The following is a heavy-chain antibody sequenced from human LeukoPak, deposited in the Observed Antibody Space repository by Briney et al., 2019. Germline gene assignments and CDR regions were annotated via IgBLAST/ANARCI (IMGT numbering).Heavy chain of an antibody. CDR3: ARVREAETNPCPDY. Sequence: SETLSLTCTVSGGSISSGDYYWTWFRQPTGKGLEWIGYIYHSGSTYYNPSLKSRVTILVDRSKNQFSLKLSSVTAADTAVYFCARVREAETNPCPDYWGQGTLVTVSS. CDR1: GGSISSGDYY. V-gene: IGHV4-30-2*01. CDR2: IYHSGST. J-gene: IGHJ4*02. D-gene: IGHD1-14*01.